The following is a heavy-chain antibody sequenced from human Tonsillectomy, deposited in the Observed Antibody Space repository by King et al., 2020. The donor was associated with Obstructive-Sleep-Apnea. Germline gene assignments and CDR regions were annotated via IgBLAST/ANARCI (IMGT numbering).Heavy chain of an antibody. CDR1: GGSISSYY. CDR2: IYYSGST. CDR3: ARVKFEDSSGYYYFDY. Sequence: QLQESGPGLVKPSETLSLTCTVSGGSISSYYWSWIRQPPGEGLEWIGYIYYSGSTNYNPSLQSRVTISVDTSKNQFSLKLSSVTAADTAVYYCARVKFEDSSGYYYFDYWGQGTLVTVSS. V-gene: IGHV4-59*01. J-gene: IGHJ4*02. D-gene: IGHD3-22*01.